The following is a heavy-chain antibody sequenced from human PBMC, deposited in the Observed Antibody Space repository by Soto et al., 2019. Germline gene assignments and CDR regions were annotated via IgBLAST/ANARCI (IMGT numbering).Heavy chain of an antibody. CDR1: GYTFTGYY. CDR3: ARDLANCSSTSCSLRHYGMDV. D-gene: IGHD2-2*01. V-gene: IGHV1-2*04. J-gene: IGHJ6*02. Sequence: ASVKVSCKASGYTFTGYYMHWVRQAPGQGLEWMGWINPNSGGTNYAQKFQGWVTMTRDTSISTAYMELSRLRSDDTAVYYCARDLANCSSTSCSLRHYGMDVWGQGTTVTVSS. CDR2: INPNSGGT.